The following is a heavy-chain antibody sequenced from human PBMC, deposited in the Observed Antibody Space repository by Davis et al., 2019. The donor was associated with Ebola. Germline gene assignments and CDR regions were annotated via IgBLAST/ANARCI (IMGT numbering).Heavy chain of an antibody. CDR2: IRYDGSNK. CDR3: AKDRRHTAALDY. CDR1: GFTFSSHW. D-gene: IGHD5-18*01. J-gene: IGHJ4*02. V-gene: IGHV3-30*02. Sequence: GESLKIPCAAPGFTFSSHWMHWVRQAPGKGLGWVAFIRYDGSNKYYADSVKGRFTISRDNSKNTLYLQMNSLRAEDTAVYYCAKDRRHTAALDYWGQGTLVTVSS.